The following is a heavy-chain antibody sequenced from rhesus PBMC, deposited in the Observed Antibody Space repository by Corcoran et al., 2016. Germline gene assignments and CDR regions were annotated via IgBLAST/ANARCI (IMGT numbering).Heavy chain of an antibody. CDR3: ARTPGNRFDV. CDR1: GYSIRRGYY. J-gene: IGHJ5-1*01. V-gene: IGHV4-99*01. CDR2: TGGSSGST. Sequence: QVQLQESGPGLVKPAETRSLTCHLSGYSIRRGYYWAWLRWPPGWGLEYIGYTGGSSGSTYSNPSLKSRVTISKDTSKNQFSRKLSSVTAADTAVYYCARTPGNRFDVWGPGVLVTVSS. D-gene: IGHD2-39*01.